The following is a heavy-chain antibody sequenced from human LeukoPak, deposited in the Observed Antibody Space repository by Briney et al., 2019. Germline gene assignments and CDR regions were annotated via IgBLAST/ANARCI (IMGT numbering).Heavy chain of an antibody. Sequence: GGSLRLSCAASGFTFDDYGMSWVRQAPGKGLEWVAFIRYDGNDKYYAKSVKGRFTISRNTSRNTLYLQMNSLRPEDTAVYYCAKDLMRDRWFGESWGQGTLVTVSS. CDR2: IRYDGNDK. J-gene: IGHJ5*02. CDR1: GFTFDDYG. D-gene: IGHD3-10*01. CDR3: AKDLMRDRWFGES. V-gene: IGHV3-30*02.